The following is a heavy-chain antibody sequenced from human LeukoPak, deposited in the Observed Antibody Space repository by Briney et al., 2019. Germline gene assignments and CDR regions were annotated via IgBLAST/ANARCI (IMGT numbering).Heavy chain of an antibody. CDR1: GYIFTSYY. V-gene: IGHV1-46*01. CDR3: ASTRVGGYYYYMDV. CDR2: INPSGGST. J-gene: IGHJ6*03. Sequence: ASVKVSCKASGYIFTSYYMHWVRQAPGQGLEWMGIINPSGGSTSYAQKFQGRVTMTRDMSTSTVYMELSSLRSEDTAVYYCASTRVGGYYYYMDVWGKGTTVTVSS. D-gene: IGHD1-26*01.